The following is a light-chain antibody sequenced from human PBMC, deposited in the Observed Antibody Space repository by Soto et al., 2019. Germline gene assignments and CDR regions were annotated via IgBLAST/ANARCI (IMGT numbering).Light chain of an antibody. CDR3: QQYQSLT. J-gene: IGKJ4*01. CDR1: QSVSSSY. CDR2: GAS. V-gene: IGKV3-20*01. Sequence: EIVTTQSPAILALSPGDRATLSCRASQSVSSSYLAWYQHKPGQAPRLLIHGASSRVTGIPDRFSGSGSGTGFTLTITRLEPEDFAVYYCQQYQSLTFGGGTKVDIK.